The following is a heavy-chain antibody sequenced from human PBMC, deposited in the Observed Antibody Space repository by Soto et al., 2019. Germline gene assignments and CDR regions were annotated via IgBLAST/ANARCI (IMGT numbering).Heavy chain of an antibody. Sequence: GGSLRLSCASSGFTFSSFGMHWVRQAPGKGLEGVAVLWYDETEKDYADSVKGRFTISRDTTKNTLYLQMNSLRAEDTAVYYCARDRGAGGGYFDNWGQGTLVTVSS. CDR2: LWYDETEK. CDR3: ARDRGAGGGYFDN. D-gene: IGHD1-26*01. J-gene: IGHJ4*02. CDR1: GFTFSSFG. V-gene: IGHV3-33*01.